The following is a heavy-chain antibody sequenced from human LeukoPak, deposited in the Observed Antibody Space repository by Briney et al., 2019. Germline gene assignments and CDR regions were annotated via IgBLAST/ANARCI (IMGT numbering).Heavy chain of an antibody. D-gene: IGHD1-1*01. J-gene: IGHJ3*02. V-gene: IGHV4-30-2*01. CDR1: GGSISSGGYS. CDR2: IYHSGST. Sequence: SETLSLTCAVSGGSISSGGYSGSWIRQPPGKGLEGIGYIYHSGSTYYNPSLKSRVPISVDRSKNQFSLKLSSVTAEDTAVYYCARGWDDQAAFDIWGQGTMVTVSS. CDR3: ARGWDDQAAFDI.